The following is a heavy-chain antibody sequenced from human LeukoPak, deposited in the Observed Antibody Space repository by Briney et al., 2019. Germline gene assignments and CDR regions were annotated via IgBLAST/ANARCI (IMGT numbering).Heavy chain of an antibody. CDR2: ISYGGRT. CDR3: ARGQCRDGRSTFDD. V-gene: IGHV4-59*08. CDR1: GGSISSDY. D-gene: IGHD2-2*01. J-gene: IGHJ4*02. Sequence: AGTLSLSCAVSGGSISSDYWSWIRQPPGKGLEWVWYISYGGRTYYDPSLRSRVTISVDTSKNHFSLKLSSVTAADTAVYYCARGQCRDGRSTFDDGGQGTLVTVSS.